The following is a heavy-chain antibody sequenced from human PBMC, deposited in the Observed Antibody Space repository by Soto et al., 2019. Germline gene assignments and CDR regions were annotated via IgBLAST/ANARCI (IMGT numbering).Heavy chain of an antibody. CDR3: ARDTTDFWSGYHDY. Sequence: PGGSLRLSCAASGFTFSSYWMSWVRQAPGKGLEWVANIKQDGSEKYYVDSVKGRFTISRDNAKNSLYLQMNSLRAEDTAVYYCARDTTDFWSGYHDYWGQGTLVTVSS. J-gene: IGHJ4*02. D-gene: IGHD3-3*01. CDR1: GFTFSSYW. CDR2: IKQDGSEK. V-gene: IGHV3-7*03.